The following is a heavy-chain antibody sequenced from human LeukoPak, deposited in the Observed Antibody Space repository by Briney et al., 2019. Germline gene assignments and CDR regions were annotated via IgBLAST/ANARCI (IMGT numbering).Heavy chain of an antibody. J-gene: IGHJ4*02. CDR2: ISWNSGSI. Sequence: PGGSLRLSCAASGFTFDDYAMHWVRQAPGKGLEWVSGISWNSGSIGYADSVKGRFTISRDNAKNSLYLQMNSLRAEDTALYYCANLGSSGRSIDYWGQGTLVTVSS. V-gene: IGHV3-9*01. D-gene: IGHD6-19*01. CDR3: ANLGSSGRSIDY. CDR1: GFTFDDYA.